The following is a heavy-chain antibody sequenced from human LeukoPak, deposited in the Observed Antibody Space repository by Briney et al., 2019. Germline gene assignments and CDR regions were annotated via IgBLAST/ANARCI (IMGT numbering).Heavy chain of an antibody. D-gene: IGHD2-21*01. J-gene: IGHJ5*02. CDR1: GGSISSYY. V-gene: IGHV4-59*01. CDR2: IYYSGST. Sequence: MSSETLSLTCTVSGGSISSYYWSWIRQPPGKGLEWIGYIYYSGSTNYNPSLKSRVTISVDTSKNQFSLKLSSVTAADTAVYYCAGARIGWFDPWGQGTLVTVSS. CDR3: AGARIGWFDP.